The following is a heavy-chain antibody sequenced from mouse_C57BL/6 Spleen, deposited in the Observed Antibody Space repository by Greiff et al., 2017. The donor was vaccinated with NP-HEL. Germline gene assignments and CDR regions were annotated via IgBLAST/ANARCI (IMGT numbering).Heavy chain of an antibody. CDR2: IYPGDGDT. Sequence: VQLQQSGAELVKPGASVKISCKASGYAFSSYWMNWVKQRPGKGLEWIGQIYPGDGDTNYNGKFKGKATLTADKSSSTAYMQLSSLTSEDSAVYFCARSPSTVVAPYYAMDYWGQGTSVTVSS. D-gene: IGHD1-1*01. CDR1: GYAFSSYW. J-gene: IGHJ4*01. CDR3: ARSPSTVVAPYYAMDY. V-gene: IGHV1-80*01.